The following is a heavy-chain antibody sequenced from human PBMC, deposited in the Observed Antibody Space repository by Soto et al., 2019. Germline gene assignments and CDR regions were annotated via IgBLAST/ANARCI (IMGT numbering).Heavy chain of an antibody. D-gene: IGHD6-19*01. CDR2: VNHNGRN. J-gene: IGHJ3*01. CDR1: DLSLSCYF. Sequence: SDTLSLTCAVYDLSLSCYFLNLIRHTPGKGLEWIGKVNHNGRNNYNPSLKSRVTISLDMSKNQISLKLTSVTAADTAVYYCARGGSSDWQVAFDFWGQGKMVTVSS. V-gene: IGHV4-34*01. CDR3: ARGGSSDWQVAFDF.